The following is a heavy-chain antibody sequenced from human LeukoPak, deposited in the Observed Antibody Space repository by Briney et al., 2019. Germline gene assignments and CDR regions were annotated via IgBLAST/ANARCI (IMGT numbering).Heavy chain of an antibody. CDR2: INPSGGST. D-gene: IGHD6-19*01. CDR1: GYTFTSYY. CDR3: ARHHTGGYSSGWSQFDY. Sequence: ASVKVSCKASGYTFTSYYMHWVRQAPGQGLEWMGIINPSGGSTSYAQKFQGRVTMTSDTSTSTVYMELSSLRSEDTAVYYCARHHTGGYSSGWSQFDYWGQGTLVTVSS. J-gene: IGHJ4*02. V-gene: IGHV1-46*01.